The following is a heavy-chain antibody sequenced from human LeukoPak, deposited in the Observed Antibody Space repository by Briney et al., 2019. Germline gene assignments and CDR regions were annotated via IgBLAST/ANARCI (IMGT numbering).Heavy chain of an antibody. V-gene: IGHV3-15*01. CDR2: IKSKNDGETT. CDR1: GFTFSNSW. CDR3: TAKPVGYSGYERP. J-gene: IGHJ4*02. Sequence: PGRSLRLSCAASGFTFSNSWMSWVRQAPGKGLEWVGLIKSKNDGETTDYAAPVKGRFTISRDDSKSTLYLQMSSLKTEDTAVYYCTAKPVGYSGYERPWGQGTLVAVSS. D-gene: IGHD5-12*01.